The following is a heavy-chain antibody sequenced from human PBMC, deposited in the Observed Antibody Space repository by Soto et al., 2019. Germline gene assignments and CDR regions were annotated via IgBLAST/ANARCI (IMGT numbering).Heavy chain of an antibody. J-gene: IGHJ4*02. V-gene: IGHV3-21*01. D-gene: IGHD3-22*01. CDR2: INTISTYI. Sequence: GGSLRLSCAASGFTLSQYSMSWVRQAPGKGLEWVSSINTISTYIYYADSVRGRFTVSRDNAKNSLYLQMNSLRAEDTAVYYCARGESDYYDSSGYYNYWGQGA. CDR3: ARGESDYYDSSGYYNY. CDR1: GFTLSQYS.